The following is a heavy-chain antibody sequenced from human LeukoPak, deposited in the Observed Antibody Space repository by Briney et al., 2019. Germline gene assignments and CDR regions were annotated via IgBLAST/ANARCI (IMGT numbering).Heavy chain of an antibody. D-gene: IGHD3-22*01. CDR2: IYDSGRT. V-gene: IGHV4-59*01. J-gene: IGHJ5*02. Sequence: PSETLSLTCTVSGGSISRYYWSWVRQPPGKGLEWIGYIYDSGRTKYNPSLKSRVTISVDTSKNQFSLKLSSVTAADTAVYYCARVGDYYDSSGYHNWFDPWGQGTLVTVSP. CDR1: GGSISRYY. CDR3: ARVGDYYDSSGYHNWFDP.